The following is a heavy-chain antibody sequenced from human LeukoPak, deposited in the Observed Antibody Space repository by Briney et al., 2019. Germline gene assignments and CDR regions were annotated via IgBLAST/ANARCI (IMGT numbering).Heavy chain of an antibody. CDR2: ISSSGSTI. CDR1: GFTFSSYE. J-gene: IGHJ4*02. CDR3: TRGQYYYHSGHYLGNFDY. Sequence: PGGSLRLSCAASGFTFSSYEMNWVRQAPGKGLEWVSYISSSGSTIYYVDSVKGRFTISRDNSKNTLFLQMNSLRAEDTAVYYCTRGQYYYHSGHYLGNFDYWGPGTLVTVSS. V-gene: IGHV3-48*03. D-gene: IGHD3-22*01.